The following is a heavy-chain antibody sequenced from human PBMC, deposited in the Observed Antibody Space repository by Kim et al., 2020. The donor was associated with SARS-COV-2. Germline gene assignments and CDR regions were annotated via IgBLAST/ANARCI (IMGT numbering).Heavy chain of an antibody. D-gene: IGHD1-26*01. CDR3: VGARLSGSYGGSYYGMDV. J-gene: IGHJ6*02. Sequence: SETLSLTCTVSGGSISSSIYYWGWIRQPPGKGLEWIGNIYNSGSTYYNPSLKSRVTLSIDTSKNQFSLNLSSVTAADTAVYSCVGARLSGSYGGSYYGMDVWGQGTTVTVSS. CDR1: GGSISSSIYY. V-gene: IGHV4-39*07. CDR2: IYNSGST.